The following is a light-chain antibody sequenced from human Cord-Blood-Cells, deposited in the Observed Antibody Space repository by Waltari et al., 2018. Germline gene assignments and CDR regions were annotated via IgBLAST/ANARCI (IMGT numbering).Light chain of an antibody. CDR3: CSYAGSSTWV. J-gene: IGLJ3*02. CDR2: EGS. V-gene: IGLV2-23*01. Sequence: QSALTQPASVSGSPGQSTTLPCTATSSDVGSSNLVSWYQQHPGKAPKLMIYEGSKRPSGVSNRFSGSKSGNTASLTISGLQAEDEADYYCCSYAGSSTWVFGGGTKLTVL. CDR1: SSDVGSSNL.